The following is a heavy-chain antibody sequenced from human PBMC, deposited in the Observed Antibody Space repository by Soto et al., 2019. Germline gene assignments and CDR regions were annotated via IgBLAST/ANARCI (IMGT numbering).Heavy chain of an antibody. CDR2: IYSGGST. D-gene: IGHD2-15*01. CDR1: GFTVSSNY. J-gene: IGHJ4*02. V-gene: IGHV3-53*01. CDR3: ARSPRTLLSPFDY. Sequence: EVQLVESGGGLIQPGGSLRLSCAASGFTVSSNYMSWVRQAPGKGLEWVSVIYSGGSTYYADSVKGRFTISRDNSKNTLYLQMNSLRAEDTAVYYCARSPRTLLSPFDYWGQGTLVTVSS.